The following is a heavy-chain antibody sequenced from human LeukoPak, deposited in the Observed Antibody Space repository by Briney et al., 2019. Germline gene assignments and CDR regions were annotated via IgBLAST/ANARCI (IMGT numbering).Heavy chain of an antibody. J-gene: IGHJ4*02. V-gene: IGHV1-69*05. CDR2: IIPIFGTA. CDR3: AHSSGWAFDY. Sequence: SVKVSCKASGYTFTSYYMHWVRQAPGQGLEWMGGIIPIFGTANYAQKFQGRVTITTDESTSTAYMELSSLRSEDTAVYYCAHSSGWAFDYWGQGTLVTVSS. D-gene: IGHD6-19*01. CDR1: GYTFTSYY.